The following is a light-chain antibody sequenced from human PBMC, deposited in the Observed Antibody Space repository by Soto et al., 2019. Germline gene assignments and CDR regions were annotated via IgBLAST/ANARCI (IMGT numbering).Light chain of an antibody. CDR3: QQYYSRRT. Sequence: DIQMTQSTSTLSASVGERVTITCRASQDINNWLAWYQQKPGNAPKFLIYDASTLESGVPSRFSGGGSGTEFTLTISSLQPDDSATYYCQQYYSRRTFGQGTKVDIK. V-gene: IGKV1-5*01. J-gene: IGKJ1*01. CDR2: DAS. CDR1: QDINNW.